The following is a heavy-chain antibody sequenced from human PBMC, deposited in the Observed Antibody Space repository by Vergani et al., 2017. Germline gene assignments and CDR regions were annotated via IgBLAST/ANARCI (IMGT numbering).Heavy chain of an antibody. CDR3: AAGRYDFWSGYHYYFDY. Sequence: QVQLQESGPGLVKPSETLSLTCTVSGGPISSYYWSWIRQPPGKGLEWIGYIYYSGSTNKNPSLNSRVTISVDTSHNQFSLKLSSVTSADTAVYYCAAGRYDFWSGYHYYFDYWGQGTLVTVSS. V-gene: IGHV4-59*01. D-gene: IGHD3-3*01. CDR2: IYYSGST. CDR1: GGPISSYY. J-gene: IGHJ4*02.